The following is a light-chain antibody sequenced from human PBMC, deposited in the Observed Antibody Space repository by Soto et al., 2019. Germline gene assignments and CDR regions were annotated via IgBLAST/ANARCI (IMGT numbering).Light chain of an antibody. Sequence: DIQMTQSPSSLSASVGDRVTITCQASQDISNYLNWYQQKPGKALKLLIYGASNLETGVPSRFSGSGSGTDSTFTISSLQPEDIATYYCQQYDNLPLTFGGGTKVQIK. CDR2: GAS. CDR3: QQYDNLPLT. J-gene: IGKJ4*01. CDR1: QDISNY. V-gene: IGKV1-33*01.